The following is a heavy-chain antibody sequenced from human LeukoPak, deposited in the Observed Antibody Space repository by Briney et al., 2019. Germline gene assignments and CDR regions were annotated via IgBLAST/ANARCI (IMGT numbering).Heavy chain of an antibody. J-gene: IGHJ5*02. D-gene: IGHD6-19*01. Sequence: GGSLRLSCAASGFTFSSYAMSWVRQAPGKGLEWVSAISGSGGSTYYADSGKGRFTISRDNSKNTLYLQMNSLRAEDTAVYYCAKDLLSALHSSGWPRPYNWFDPWGQGTLVTVSS. CDR1: GFTFSSYA. V-gene: IGHV3-23*01. CDR2: ISGSGGST. CDR3: AKDLLSALHSSGWPRPYNWFDP.